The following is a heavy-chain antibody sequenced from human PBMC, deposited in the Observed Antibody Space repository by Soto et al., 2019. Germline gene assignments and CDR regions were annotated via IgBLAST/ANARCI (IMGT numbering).Heavy chain of an antibody. CDR1: GYTFTGYY. V-gene: IGHV1-2*02. D-gene: IGHD6-13*01. CDR3: AREKYSSSWYGMDV. J-gene: IGHJ6*02. CDR2: INPNSGCT. Sequence: GASVKFSCKASGYTFTGYYMHWVRQAPGQGLEWMGWINPNSGCTNYAQKFQGRVTMTRDTSISTAYMELSRLRSDDTAVYYCAREKYSSSWYGMDVWGQGTTVTVSS.